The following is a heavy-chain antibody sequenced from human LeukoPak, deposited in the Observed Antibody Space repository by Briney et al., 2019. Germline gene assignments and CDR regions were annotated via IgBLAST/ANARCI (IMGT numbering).Heavy chain of an antibody. CDR1: GYTFTNYG. Sequence: ASVKVSCKASGYTFTNYGITWVRQAPGQGLEWMVWISPYHGNTNYAQKLQGRVTMTTDTSTSTAYMELRSLSSDDTAVYYCATEGGWLYSDYGGIGHWGQGTLVTVSS. J-gene: IGHJ4*02. D-gene: IGHD4-23*01. V-gene: IGHV1-18*01. CDR3: ATEGGWLYSDYGGIGH. CDR2: ISPYHGNT.